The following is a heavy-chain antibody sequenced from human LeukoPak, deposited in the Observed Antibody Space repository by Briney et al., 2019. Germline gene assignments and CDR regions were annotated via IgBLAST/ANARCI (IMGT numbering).Heavy chain of an antibody. CDR2: ISSSGSTI. V-gene: IGHV3-48*03. Sequence: GGSLRLCCAASGFTFSSYEMNWGRQAPGKGLEWVSYISSSGSTIYYADSVKGRFTISRDNAKNSLYLQMNSLRAEDTAVYYCAVATIKDYFDYWGQGTLVTVSS. CDR1: GFTFSSYE. J-gene: IGHJ4*02. CDR3: AVATIKDYFDY. D-gene: IGHD5-24*01.